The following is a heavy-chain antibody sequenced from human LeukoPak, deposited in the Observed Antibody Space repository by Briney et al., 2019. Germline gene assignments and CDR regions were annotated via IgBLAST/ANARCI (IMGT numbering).Heavy chain of an antibody. Sequence: GGSLRLSCVASGFTFSSYWATWVRQAPGKRPEWVANINQDGSQTYQPDSLKGRFTISRDNAETSLYLQVNTLRAEDTAVYYCVRLAYFYYMDVWGKGTLVTVSS. CDR3: VRLAYFYYMDV. D-gene: IGHD2-21*01. J-gene: IGHJ6*03. V-gene: IGHV3-7*01. CDR1: GFTFSSYW. CDR2: INQDGSQT.